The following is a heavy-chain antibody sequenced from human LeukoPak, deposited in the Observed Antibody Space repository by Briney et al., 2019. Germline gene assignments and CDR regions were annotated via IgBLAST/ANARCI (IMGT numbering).Heavy chain of an antibody. CDR3: ARGEAVAGLPTQFDY. CDR2: IYHSGST. Sequence: SETLSLTCAVSGGSISSGGYSWSWIRHPPGKGLEWIGYIYHSGSTYYNPSLKSRVTISVDTSKNQFSLKLSSVTAADTAVYYCARGEAVAGLPTQFDYWGQGTLVTVSS. CDR1: GGSISSGGYS. V-gene: IGHV4-61*08. J-gene: IGHJ4*02. D-gene: IGHD6-19*01.